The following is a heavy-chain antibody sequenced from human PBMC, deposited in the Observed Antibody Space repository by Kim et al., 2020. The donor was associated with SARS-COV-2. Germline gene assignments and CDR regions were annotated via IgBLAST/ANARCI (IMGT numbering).Heavy chain of an antibody. V-gene: IGHV3-30-3*01. CDR1: GFTFSSYA. CDR2: ISYDGSNK. J-gene: IGHJ2*01. Sequence: GGSLRLSCAASGFTFSSYAMHWVRQAPGKGLEWVAVISYDGSNKYYADSVKGRFTISRDNSKNTLYLQMNSLRAEDTAVYYCARGVAAAGIWGWYFDLWGRGTLDTVSS. CDR3: ARGVAAAGIWGWYFDL. D-gene: IGHD6-13*01.